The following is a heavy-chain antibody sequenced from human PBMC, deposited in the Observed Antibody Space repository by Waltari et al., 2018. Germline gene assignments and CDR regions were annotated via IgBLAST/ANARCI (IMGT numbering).Heavy chain of an antibody. J-gene: IGHJ5*02. Sequence: QVQLQQWGAGLLKPSETLSLTCAVSGGSFSGYYWRWIRQPPGKGLEWIGEINHSGSTNYNPSLKSRVTISVDTSKNQFSLKLSSVTAADTAVYYCAPRGVAARRRSWFDPWGQGTLVTVSS. CDR3: APRGVAARRRSWFDP. CDR2: INHSGST. CDR1: GGSFSGYY. V-gene: IGHV4-34*01. D-gene: IGHD6-6*01.